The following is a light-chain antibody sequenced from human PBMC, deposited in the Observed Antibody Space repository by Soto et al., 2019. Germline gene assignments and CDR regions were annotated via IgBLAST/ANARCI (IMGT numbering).Light chain of an antibody. V-gene: IGKV3-15*01. CDR3: QQYNNWPPTWT. CDR2: GAS. CDR1: QSVSSN. J-gene: IGKJ1*01. Sequence: EIVMTQSPATLSVSPGERATLSCSASQSVSSNLAWYQQKPGQAPRLLIYGASTRAPGIPARFSGSGSGPEFTLTISSLQSEDFAVYYCQQYNNWPPTWTFGQGTKVEIK.